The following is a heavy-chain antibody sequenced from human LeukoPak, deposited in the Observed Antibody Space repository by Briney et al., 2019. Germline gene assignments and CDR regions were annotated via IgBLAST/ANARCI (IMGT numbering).Heavy chain of an antibody. J-gene: IGHJ4*02. Sequence: SQTLSLTCAISGDSVSSNSAAWNWIRQSPSRGLEWLGRTYYRSKWHNDYIVSVRGRISINPDTSKNQFSLQLKSVTPEDTAVYYCARFDYGAPDFWGQGTLVTVSS. D-gene: IGHD3-16*01. V-gene: IGHV6-1*01. CDR3: ARFDYGAPDF. CDR2: TYYRSKWHN. CDR1: GDSVSSNSAA.